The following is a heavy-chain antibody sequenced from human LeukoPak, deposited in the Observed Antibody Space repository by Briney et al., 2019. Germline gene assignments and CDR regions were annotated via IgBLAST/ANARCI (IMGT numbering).Heavy chain of an antibody. J-gene: IGHJ4*02. Sequence: ASVKVSCKASGYTFTSYGISWVRQAPGQGLEWMGWISAYNGNTNYAQKLQGRVTMTTDTSTSTAYMELRSLRSEDTAVYYCARGRRDYYDSSGYYLYWGQGTLVTVSS. CDR1: GYTFTSYG. V-gene: IGHV1-18*01. D-gene: IGHD3-22*01. CDR2: ISAYNGNT. CDR3: ARGRRDYYDSSGYYLY.